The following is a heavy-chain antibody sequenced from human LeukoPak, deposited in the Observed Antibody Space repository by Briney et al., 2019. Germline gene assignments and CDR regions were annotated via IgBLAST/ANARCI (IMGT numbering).Heavy chain of an antibody. CDR2: ISGSGGGT. CDR3: AKRGVVIRVILVGFHKEAYYFDS. Sequence: GGSLRLSCAVSGITLGNYGMSWVRQAPGEGLEWVAGISGSGGGTNYADSVKGRFTISRDNPKNTLFLQMNSLRAEDTAVYFCAKRGVVIRVILVGFHKEAYYFDSWGQGALVTVSS. V-gene: IGHV3-23*01. D-gene: IGHD3-22*01. J-gene: IGHJ4*02. CDR1: GITLGNYG.